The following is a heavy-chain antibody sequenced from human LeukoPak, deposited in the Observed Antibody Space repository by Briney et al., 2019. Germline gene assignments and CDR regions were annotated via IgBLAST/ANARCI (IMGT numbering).Heavy chain of an antibody. CDR1: GGTFSSYA. CDR2: INTNTGNP. Sequence: GASVKVSCKASGGTFSSYAISWVRQAPGQGLEWMGWINTNTGNPTYAQGFTGRFVFSLDTSVSTAYLQISSLKAEDTAVYYRARGRMVRGVTPQYYFDYWGQGTLVTVSS. V-gene: IGHV7-4-1*02. D-gene: IGHD3-10*01. J-gene: IGHJ4*02. CDR3: ARGRMVRGVTPQYYFDY.